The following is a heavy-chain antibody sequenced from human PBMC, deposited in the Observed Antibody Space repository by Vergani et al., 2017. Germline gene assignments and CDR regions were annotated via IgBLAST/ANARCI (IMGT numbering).Heavy chain of an antibody. CDR3: AKRIRGQEFFFAY. CDR2: ISGSGGST. J-gene: IGHJ4*02. CDR1: GFTFSSYA. D-gene: IGHD3-10*01. V-gene: IGHV3-23*01. Sequence: EVQLLESGGGLVQPGGSLRLSCAASGFTFSSYAMSWVRQAPGKGLEWVSAISGSGGSTYYADSVKRRSTIPRDNTKNTLYLQMNSLRAEDTAVYYCAKRIRGQEFFFAYGGQGTLVTVYS.